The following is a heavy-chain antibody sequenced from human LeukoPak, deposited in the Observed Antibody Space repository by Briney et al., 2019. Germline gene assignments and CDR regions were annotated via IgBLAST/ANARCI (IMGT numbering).Heavy chain of an antibody. CDR2: ISFDGKNK. V-gene: IGHV3-30*04. Sequence: PGGSLRLSCAASGFTFSSYAIHWVRQAPGKGLEWVAVISFDGKNKFYSDSVKGRFTISRDNSKNTLYLQMNSLKPEDTAVYFCARDSRLKWTQYYFDFWGQGTLVTVSS. J-gene: IGHJ4*02. CDR1: GFTFSSYA. D-gene: IGHD3/OR15-3a*01. CDR3: ARDSRLKWTQYYFDF.